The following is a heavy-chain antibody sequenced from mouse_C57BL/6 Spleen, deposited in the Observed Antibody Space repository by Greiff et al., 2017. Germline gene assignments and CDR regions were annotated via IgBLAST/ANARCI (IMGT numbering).Heavy chain of an antibody. CDR3: AGDNYYGSSYEYFDV. D-gene: IGHD1-1*01. Sequence: QVQLQQPGAELVKPGASVQLSCKASGYTFTSYWMHWVKQRPGQGLEWIGMIHPNSGSTNYNEKFKSKATLTVDKSSSTAYMQLSSLTSEDSAVYYCAGDNYYGSSYEYFDVWGTGTTVTVAS. CDR2: IHPNSGST. J-gene: IGHJ1*03. CDR1: GYTFTSYW. V-gene: IGHV1-64*01.